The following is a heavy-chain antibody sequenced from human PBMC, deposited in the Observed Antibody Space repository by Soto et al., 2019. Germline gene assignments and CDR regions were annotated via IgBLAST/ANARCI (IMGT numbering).Heavy chain of an antibody. CDR3: ARDFDSRGYDGDY. Sequence: QVQLVQSGAEVKKPGASVKVSCKASGYTFSNYGIYWVRQAPGQGLEWMGWISAYNGNTNYAQKLQGRVTMTTDTATSTAYLEVRSRRSDDTAISYCARDFDSRGYDGDYWGQGTLVTVSS. D-gene: IGHD3-22*01. V-gene: IGHV1-18*01. J-gene: IGHJ4*02. CDR2: ISAYNGNT. CDR1: GYTFSNYG.